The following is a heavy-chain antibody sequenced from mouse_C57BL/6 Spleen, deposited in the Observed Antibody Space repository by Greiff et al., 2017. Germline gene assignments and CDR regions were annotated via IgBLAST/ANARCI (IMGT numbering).Heavy chain of an antibody. Sequence: VQLKESGAELVKPGASVKISCKASGYAFSSYWMNWVKQRPGKGLEWIGQIYPGDGDTNYNGKFKGKATLTADKSSSTAYMQLSSLTSEDSAVYFCARYDDYYAMDYWGQGTSVTVSS. J-gene: IGHJ4*01. D-gene: IGHD2-3*01. CDR1: GYAFSSYW. CDR2: IYPGDGDT. V-gene: IGHV1-80*01. CDR3: ARYDDYYAMDY.